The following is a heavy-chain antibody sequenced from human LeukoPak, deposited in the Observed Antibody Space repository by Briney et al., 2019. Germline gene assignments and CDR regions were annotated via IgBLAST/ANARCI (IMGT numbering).Heavy chain of an antibody. V-gene: IGHV3-23*01. CDR1: GFTFGNYA. CDR3: AKAKTQAMVLPGNY. D-gene: IGHD5-18*01. J-gene: IGHJ4*02. CDR2: ITGSGDTT. Sequence: GGSLRLSCAASGFTFGNYAMNWVRQAPGKGLEWVSTITGSGDTTYYADSVKGRFTISRDNSKNTLYLQMNVLRAEDTAVYYCAKAKTQAMVLPGNYWGQGTLVTVSS.